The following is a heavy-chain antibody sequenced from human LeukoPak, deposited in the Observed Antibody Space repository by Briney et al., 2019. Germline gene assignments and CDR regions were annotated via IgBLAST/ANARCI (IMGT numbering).Heavy chain of an antibody. D-gene: IGHD6-13*01. CDR3: ARETPSSSWYFDY. CDR2: IYYSGST. V-gene: IGHV4-39*07. J-gene: IGHJ4*02. CDR1: GGSISSSSYY. Sequence: SETLSLTCTVSGGSISSSSYYWGWIRQPPGKGLEWIGSIYYSGSTYYNPSLKSRVTMSVDTSKNQFSLKLSSVTAADTAVYYCARETPSSSWYFDYWGQGTLVTVSS.